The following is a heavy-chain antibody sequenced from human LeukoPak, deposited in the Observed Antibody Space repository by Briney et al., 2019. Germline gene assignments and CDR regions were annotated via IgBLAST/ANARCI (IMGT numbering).Heavy chain of an antibody. V-gene: IGHV3-9*01. D-gene: IGHD1-26*01. J-gene: IGHJ3*02. CDR2: ISWNGGSV. CDR1: GFTFDDYA. CDR3: AKDLRLQIVGAGHVFDI. Sequence: GGSLRLSCAASGFTFDDYAMHWVRQAPGKGLEWVSGISWNGGSVGYADSVKGRFTISRDNAKNSLYLQMNSLRAEDTALYYCAKDLRLQIVGAGHVFDIWGQGTMVTVSS.